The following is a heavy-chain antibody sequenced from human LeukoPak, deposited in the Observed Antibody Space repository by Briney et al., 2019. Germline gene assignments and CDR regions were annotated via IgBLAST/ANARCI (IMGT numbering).Heavy chain of an antibody. V-gene: IGHV4-34*01. Sequence: PSETLSLTCAVYGGTCSGYYWSWIRQPPGKGLEWLGEINHSGITNYNPSLKSRVTISLDMSKNQFSLKLSSVTAADTAVYYCARGLVTHVGLWNYWGQGSLVTVSS. CDR2: INHSGIT. CDR1: GGTCSGYY. J-gene: IGHJ4*02. D-gene: IGHD2-21*02. CDR3: ARGLVTHVGLWNY.